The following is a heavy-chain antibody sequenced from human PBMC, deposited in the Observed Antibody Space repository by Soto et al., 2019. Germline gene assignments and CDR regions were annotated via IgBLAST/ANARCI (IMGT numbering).Heavy chain of an antibody. Sequence: GGSLRLSCAASGFTFSDYYMSWIRQAPGKGLEWVSYISSSGSTIYYADSVKGRFTISRDNAKNSLYLQMNSRRAEDTAVYYCARGEADKGAKFSQLYYYYRDVWGNGTTVTVSS. V-gene: IGHV3-11*01. D-gene: IGHD5-12*01. CDR3: ARGEADKGAKFSQLYYYYRDV. CDR1: GFTFSDYY. CDR2: ISSSGSTI. J-gene: IGHJ6*03.